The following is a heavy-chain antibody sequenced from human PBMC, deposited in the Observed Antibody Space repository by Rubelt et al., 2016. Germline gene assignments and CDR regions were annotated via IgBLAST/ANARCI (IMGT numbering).Heavy chain of an antibody. CDR1: GLNFSNYW. Sequence: EVQLVESGGRLVQPGGSLRLSCAASGLNFSNYWMSWVRQAPGKGLEWVSSLSDSGGSTYYADSVKGRFTISRDNSKNKVYLQKNSLQAEDTAVYYCARGRSGGPDVFDIWGQGTMVTVSS. V-gene: IGHV3-23*04. J-gene: IGHJ3*02. CDR2: LSDSGGST. D-gene: IGHD2-8*02. CDR3: ARGRSGGPDVFDI.